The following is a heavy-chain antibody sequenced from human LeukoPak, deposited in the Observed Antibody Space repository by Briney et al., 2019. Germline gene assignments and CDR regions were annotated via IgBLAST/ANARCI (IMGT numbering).Heavy chain of an antibody. CDR1: GGSISSGDYY. CDR3: ASEPNYYDSSGYYLVAKYFQH. CDR2: IYYSGST. Sequence: SGTLSLTCAVSGGSISSGDYYWSWIRQPPGKGLEWIGYIYYSGSTYYNPSLKSRVTISVDTSKNQFSLKLSSVTAADTAVYYCASEPNYYDSSGYYLVAKYFQHWGQGTLDTVSS. V-gene: IGHV4-30-4*01. D-gene: IGHD3-22*01. J-gene: IGHJ1*01.